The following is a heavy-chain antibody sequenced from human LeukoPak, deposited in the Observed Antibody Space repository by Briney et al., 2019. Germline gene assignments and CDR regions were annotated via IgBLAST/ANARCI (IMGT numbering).Heavy chain of an antibody. J-gene: IGHJ5*02. Sequence: SETLSLTCTVSGGSISSYYWSWIRQPPGKGLEWIGNIYYSGSTYYNPSLKNRVTMSVDTSKNQFSLKLSSVTAADTAVYYCARQDYYLNWFDPWGQGTLVTVSS. CDR3: ARQDYYLNWFDP. CDR1: GGSISSYY. D-gene: IGHD3-22*01. V-gene: IGHV4-59*04. CDR2: IYYSGST.